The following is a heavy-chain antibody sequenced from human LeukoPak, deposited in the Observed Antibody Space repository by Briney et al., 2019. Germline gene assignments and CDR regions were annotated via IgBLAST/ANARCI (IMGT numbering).Heavy chain of an antibody. CDR2: FKIKADGGTT. Sequence: GGSLRLSCAASVTFSNAWMNWVRQAPGKGLEWVGHFKIKADGGTTDYAAPVKDRFTISRDDSQNTLYLQMNSLKTEDTAVYYYTREAVYRDGYNLDFDYWGQGTLVTVSS. CDR3: TREAVYRDGYNLDFDY. D-gene: IGHD5-24*01. V-gene: IGHV3-15*01. J-gene: IGHJ4*02. CDR1: VTFSNAW.